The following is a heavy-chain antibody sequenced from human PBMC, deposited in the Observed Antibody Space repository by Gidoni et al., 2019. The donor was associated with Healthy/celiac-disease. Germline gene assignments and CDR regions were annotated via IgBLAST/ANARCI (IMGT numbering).Heavy chain of an antibody. CDR2: IYYSGST. D-gene: IGHD3-10*01. CDR1: GGSISSYY. CDR3: ARHLEDWEFGELSYDAFDI. V-gene: IGHV4-59*08. Sequence: QVQLQASGPGLVKPSETLSLTCTVSGGSISSYYWSWIRQPPGKGLEWIGYIYYSGSTNYNPSLKSRVTISVDTSKNQFSLKLSSVTAADTAVYYCARHLEDWEFGELSYDAFDIWGQGTMVTVSS. J-gene: IGHJ3*02.